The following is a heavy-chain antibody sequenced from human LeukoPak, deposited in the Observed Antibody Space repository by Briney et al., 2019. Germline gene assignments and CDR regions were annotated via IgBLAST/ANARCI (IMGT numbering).Heavy chain of an antibody. J-gene: IGHJ5*02. CDR2: INSDVSST. D-gene: IGHD3-10*01. Sequence: GGSLRLSCAASGFTFSSYWMRWVRQAPGKVLVWVSRINSDVSSTSHADSVKGRFTISRDNAQNTLYLQMNSLRAQDTAVYYCARGDYCGSGSYPSWGQGTLVTVSS. V-gene: IGHV3-74*01. CDR1: GFTFSSYW. CDR3: ARGDYCGSGSYPS.